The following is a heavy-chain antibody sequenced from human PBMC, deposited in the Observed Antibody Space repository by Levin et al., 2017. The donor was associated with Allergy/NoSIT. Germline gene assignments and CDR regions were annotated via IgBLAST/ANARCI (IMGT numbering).Heavy chain of an antibody. CDR1: GGSLSDTTYY. J-gene: IGHJ3*01. D-gene: IGHD3-22*01. CDR3: ARHFDSPRAFDV. CDR2: IYYSGST. Sequence: PSETLSLTCTVSGGSLSDTTYYWAWIRQPPGKGLEWIGTIYYSGSTSYNPSLKSRVTISVDTSKNHFSLKLNSVTAADTAVYYCARHFDSPRAFDVWGQGTMVTVSS. V-gene: IGHV4-39*01.